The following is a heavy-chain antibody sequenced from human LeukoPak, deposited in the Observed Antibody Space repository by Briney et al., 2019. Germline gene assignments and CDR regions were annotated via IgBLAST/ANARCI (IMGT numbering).Heavy chain of an antibody. Sequence: PGGSLRLSCAASGFTFSDYYMTWIRQAPGKGLEWVSFISSSGSIIYYADSVKGRFTISRDNAKSSLYLQMDSLRAEDTAVYYCARDPYSGNYGAYYYYYMDVWGKGTTVTISS. CDR2: ISSSGSII. V-gene: IGHV3-11*04. D-gene: IGHD1-26*01. CDR3: ARDPYSGNYGAYYYYYMDV. CDR1: GFTFSDYY. J-gene: IGHJ6*03.